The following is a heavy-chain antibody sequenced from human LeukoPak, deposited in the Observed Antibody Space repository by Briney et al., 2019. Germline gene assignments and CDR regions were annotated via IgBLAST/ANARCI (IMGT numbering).Heavy chain of an antibody. V-gene: IGHV1-69*13. CDR1: GGTFSSYA. J-gene: IGHJ3*02. D-gene: IGHD4-11*01. CDR2: IIPIFGTA. Sequence: SVKVSCKASGGTFSSYAISWVRQAPGQGLEWMGGIIPIFGTANYAQKFQGRVTITADESTSTAYMELSSLRSEDTAVYYCARDNDYSNYGYAFDIWGQGTMVTVSS. CDR3: ARDNDYSNYGYAFDI.